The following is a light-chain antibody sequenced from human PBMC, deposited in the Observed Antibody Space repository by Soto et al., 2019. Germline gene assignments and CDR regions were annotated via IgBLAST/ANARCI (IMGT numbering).Light chain of an antibody. CDR1: QSISDT. J-gene: IGKJ1*01. CDR3: QQYNNWPWT. V-gene: IGKV3-15*01. Sequence: EIVMTQSPATLSVSPGGRATLSCRASQSISDTLAWYQQKPGQAPRLLIHGASTRATGFPARFSGSGSGTDFPLTISSLQSEDFAVYYCQQYNNWPWTFGQGTTVDIK. CDR2: GAS.